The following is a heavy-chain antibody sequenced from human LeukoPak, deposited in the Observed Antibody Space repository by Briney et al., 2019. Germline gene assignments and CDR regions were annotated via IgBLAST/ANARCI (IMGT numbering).Heavy chain of an antibody. V-gene: IGHV4-39*07. CDR1: GGSISSSSYY. J-gene: IGHJ3*02. CDR2: IYYSGST. Sequence: SETLSLTCTVSGGSISSSSYYWGWIRQPPGKGLEWIGSIYYSGSTYYNPSLKSRVTISVDTSKNQFSLKLSSVTAADTAVYYCARPAAAASISDAFDIWGQGTMVTVSS. CDR3: ARPAAAASISDAFDI. D-gene: IGHD6-13*01.